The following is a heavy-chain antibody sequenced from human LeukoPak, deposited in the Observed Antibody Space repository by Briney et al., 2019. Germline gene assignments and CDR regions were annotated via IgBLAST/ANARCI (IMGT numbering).Heavy chain of an antibody. CDR3: ASVGATTGNWFDP. Sequence: SETLSLTCTVSGGSISSSYWSWIRQPPGKGLEWIGEINHSGSTNYNPSLKSRVTISVDTSKNQFSLKLSSVTAADTAVYYCASVGATTGNWFDPWGQGTLVTVSS. CDR1: GGSISSSY. D-gene: IGHD1-26*01. J-gene: IGHJ5*02. V-gene: IGHV4-34*01. CDR2: INHSGST.